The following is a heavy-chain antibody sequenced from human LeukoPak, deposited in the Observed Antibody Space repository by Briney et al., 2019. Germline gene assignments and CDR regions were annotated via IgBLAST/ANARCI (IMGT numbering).Heavy chain of an antibody. J-gene: IGHJ4*02. D-gene: IGHD1-7*01. CDR3: AREEWNYGQYYFDY. CDR1: GFTFSSYS. V-gene: IGHV3-48*01. Sequence: PGGPLRLSCAASGFTFSSYSMNWVRQAPGKGLEWVSYISSSSSTIYYADSVKGRFTMTTDTSTSTAYMELRSLRSDDTAVYYCAREEWNYGQYYFDYWGQGTLVTVSS. CDR2: ISSSSSTI.